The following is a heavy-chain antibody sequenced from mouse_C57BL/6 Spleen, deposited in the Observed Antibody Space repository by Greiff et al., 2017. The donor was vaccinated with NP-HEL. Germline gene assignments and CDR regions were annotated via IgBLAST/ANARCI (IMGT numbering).Heavy chain of an antibody. D-gene: IGHD2-4*01. J-gene: IGHJ2*01. Sequence: VQLQQSGPELVKPGASVKISCKASGYSFTGYYMNWVKQSPEKSLEWIGEINPSTGGTTYNQKFKAKATLTVDKSSSTAYMQLKSLTSEDSAVYYCARGDYDVLVYWGQGTTLTVSS. CDR1: GYSFTGYY. CDR2: INPSTGGT. V-gene: IGHV1-42*01. CDR3: ARGDYDVLVY.